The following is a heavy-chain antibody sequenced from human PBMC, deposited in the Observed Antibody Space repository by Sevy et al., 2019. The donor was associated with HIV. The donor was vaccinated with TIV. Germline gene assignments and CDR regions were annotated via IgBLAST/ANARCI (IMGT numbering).Heavy chain of an antibody. CDR1: GFTLSTYW. J-gene: IGHJ4*02. V-gene: IGHV3-7*01. CDR3: GTGRVSRWFAY. Sequence: GGSLRLSCGGSGFTLSTYWTSWVRQAPGKGLEWVANIKPDGTEKFYVDSVEGRFTISRDHAENTVSLQLNNLRPEDTALYYCGTGRVSRWFAYWGQGTLVTVSS. D-gene: IGHD6-13*01. CDR2: IKPDGTEK.